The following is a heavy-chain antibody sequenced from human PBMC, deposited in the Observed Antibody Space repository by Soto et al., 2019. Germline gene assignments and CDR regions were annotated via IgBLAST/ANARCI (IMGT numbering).Heavy chain of an antibody. J-gene: IGHJ4*02. CDR3: ALLPLYDYIWGSYRYTVY. Sequence: PSETLSLTCTVSGGSISSYYWSWIRQPPGKGLEWIGYIYYSGSTNYNPSLKSRVTISVDTSKNQFSLKLSSVTAADTAVYYCALLPLYDYIWGSYRYTVYWGQGTLVTVSS. V-gene: IGHV4-59*08. CDR1: GGSISSYY. D-gene: IGHD3-16*02. CDR2: IYYSGST.